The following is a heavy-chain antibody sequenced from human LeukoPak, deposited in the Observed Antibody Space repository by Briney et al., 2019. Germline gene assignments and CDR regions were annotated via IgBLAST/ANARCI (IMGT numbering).Heavy chain of an antibody. CDR2: ISAYKGNT. V-gene: IGHV1-18*01. CDR3: ARDLIVVVPAAIGGNWFDP. Sequence: ASVKVSCKASGYTFTSYGISWVRQAPGQGLEWIGWISAYKGNTNYAQKLQGRVTMTTDTSTSTAYMELRSLRSDDTAVYYCARDLIVVVPAAIGGNWFDPWGQGTLVTVSS. D-gene: IGHD2-2*02. J-gene: IGHJ5*02. CDR1: GYTFTSYG.